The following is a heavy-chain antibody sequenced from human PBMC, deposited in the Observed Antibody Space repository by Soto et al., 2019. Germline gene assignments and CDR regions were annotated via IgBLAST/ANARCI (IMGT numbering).Heavy chain of an antibody. CDR2: IKSKTDGGTT. J-gene: IGHJ6*03. CDR3: TTGVLVVVPAAPEINYYYMDV. CDR1: GFTFSNAW. D-gene: IGHD2-2*01. V-gene: IGHV3-15*01. Sequence: PGGSLRLSCAASGFTFSNAWMSWVRQAPGKGLEWVGRIKSKTDGGTTDYAAPVKGRFTISRDDSKNTLYLQMNSLKTEDTAVYYCTTGVLVVVPAAPEINYYYMDVWGKGTTVTVSS.